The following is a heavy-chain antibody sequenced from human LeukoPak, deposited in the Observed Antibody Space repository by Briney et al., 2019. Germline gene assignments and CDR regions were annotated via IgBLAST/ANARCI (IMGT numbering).Heavy chain of an antibody. D-gene: IGHD3-16*01. J-gene: IGHJ6*03. V-gene: IGHV4-59*01. CDR3: ARETSQKGAHYMDV. Sequence: PSETLSLTCTVSGGSISTYYWSWIRQPPGKGLEWIGYIYYSGSTSYNPSLKSRVTISVDTSKNQFSLKLSSVTAADTAVYYCARETSQKGAHYMDVWGKGTTITISS. CDR2: IYYSGST. CDR1: GGSISTYY.